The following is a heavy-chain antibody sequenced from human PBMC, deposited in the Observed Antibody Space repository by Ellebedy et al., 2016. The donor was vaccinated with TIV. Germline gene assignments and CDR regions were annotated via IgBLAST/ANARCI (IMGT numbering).Heavy chain of an antibody. Sequence: GESLKISCAASGFSFNNYWMNWARQAPGKGLEWVANIKQDGSEQYYVDSVKGRFTISRDNAKNSLYLQMDSLRAEDTAVYYCARWCDDSWTGYCNWGQGTQVTVSS. J-gene: IGHJ4*02. V-gene: IGHV3-7*01. CDR2: IKQDGSEQ. CDR1: GFSFNNYW. D-gene: IGHD3/OR15-3a*01. CDR3: ARWCDDSWTGYCN.